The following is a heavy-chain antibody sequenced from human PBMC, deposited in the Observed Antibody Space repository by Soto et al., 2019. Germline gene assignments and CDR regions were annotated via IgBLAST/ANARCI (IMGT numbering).Heavy chain of an antibody. D-gene: IGHD2-8*01. V-gene: IGHV4-31*03. Sequence: SETLSLTCTVSGGSISSGGYCWSWIRQHPGKGLEWIGYIYYSGSTYYNPSLKSRVTISVDTSKNQFSLKLSSVTAADTAVYYCARDRVYWFDPWGQGTLVTVSS. J-gene: IGHJ5*02. CDR1: GGSISSGGYC. CDR3: ARDRVYWFDP. CDR2: IYYSGST.